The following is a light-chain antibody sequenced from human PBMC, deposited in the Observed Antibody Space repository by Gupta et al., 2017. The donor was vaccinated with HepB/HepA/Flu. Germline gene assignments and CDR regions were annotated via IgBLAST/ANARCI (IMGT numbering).Light chain of an antibody. Sequence: QSVFTQPPSASGTPGQRVTISCSGSSSNIGRNTVNWYQQVPGTAPKLLIYSNTQRPSGVPDRFSGSKSGTSASLAISGLQSEDEADYYCATWDDSLNGWVFGGGTKLTVL. J-gene: IGLJ3*02. CDR1: SSNIGRNT. CDR2: SNT. CDR3: ATWDDSLNGWV. V-gene: IGLV1-44*01.